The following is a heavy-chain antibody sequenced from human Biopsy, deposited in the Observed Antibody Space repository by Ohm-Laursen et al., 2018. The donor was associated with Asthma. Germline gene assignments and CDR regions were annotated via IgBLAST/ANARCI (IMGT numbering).Heavy chain of an antibody. CDR3: ARPSPNRDILYYYYHMDV. J-gene: IGHJ6*02. V-gene: IGHV4-61*01. D-gene: IGHD3-3*02. Sequence: GTLSLTCTVSGGSVSSGSYYWSWIRQPPGKGLAWVSYISYSGSTDYNPSLKSRLTISMDTSKNQFSLKLSSVTAADTAIYYCARPSPNRDILYYYYHMDVWGQGTTVIVSS. CDR2: ISYSGST. CDR1: GGSVSSGSYY.